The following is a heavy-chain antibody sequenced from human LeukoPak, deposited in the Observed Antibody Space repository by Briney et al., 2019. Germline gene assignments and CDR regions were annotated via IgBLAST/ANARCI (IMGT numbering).Heavy chain of an antibody. CDR1: GGSFSGYY. CDR3: ARSYYDFWSGSSRRGWFDP. J-gene: IGHJ5*02. D-gene: IGHD3-3*01. Sequence: SETLSLTCAVYGGSFSGYYWSWIRQPPGNGLEWIGEINHSGSTNYNPSLKSRVTISVDTSKNQFSLKLSSVTAADTAVYYCARSYYDFWSGSSRRGWFDPWGQGTLVTVSS. CDR2: INHSGST. V-gene: IGHV4-34*01.